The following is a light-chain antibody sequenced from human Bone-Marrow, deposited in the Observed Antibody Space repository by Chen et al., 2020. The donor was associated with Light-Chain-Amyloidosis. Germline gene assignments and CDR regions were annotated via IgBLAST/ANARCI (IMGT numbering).Light chain of an antibody. V-gene: IGLV3-25*03. CDR1: DLTTKY. Sequence: SYELTQPPPVSVSPGQTARITFSGDDLTTKYAYWYQQKPGQAPVLVIHRDTERPSGSSERFAGSSSGTTATLTISGVQAEDEADYHCQSADSSGTDEVIFGGGTKLTVL. CDR3: QSADSSGTDEVI. J-gene: IGLJ2*01. CDR2: RDT.